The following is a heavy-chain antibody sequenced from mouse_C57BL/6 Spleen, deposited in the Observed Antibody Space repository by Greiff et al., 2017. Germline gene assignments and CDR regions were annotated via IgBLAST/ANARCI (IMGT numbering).Heavy chain of an antibody. CDR3: TRSIYDGYPYFDY. CDR1: GYTFTSYW. CDR2: IYPGNSDT. J-gene: IGHJ2*01. Sequence: VQLQQSGTVLARPGASVKMSCKTSGYTFTSYWMHWVKQRPGQGLEWIGAIYPGNSDTSYNQKFKGKAKLTAVTSASTAYMELSSLTNEDSAVYYCTRSIYDGYPYFDYWGQGTTLTVSS. D-gene: IGHD2-3*01. V-gene: IGHV1-5*01.